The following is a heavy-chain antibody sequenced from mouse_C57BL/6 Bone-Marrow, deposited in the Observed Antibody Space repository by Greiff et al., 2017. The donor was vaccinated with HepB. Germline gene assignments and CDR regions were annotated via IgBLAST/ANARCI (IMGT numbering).Heavy chain of an antibody. CDR3: ASRGNGSSYWYFDV. J-gene: IGHJ1*03. Sequence: QVQLKQPGAELVKPGASVKMSCKASGYTFTSYWITWVKQRPGQGLEWIGDIYPGSGSTNYNEKFKSKATLTVDTSSSTAYMQLSSLTSEDSAVYYCASRGNGSSYWYFDVWGTGTTVTVSS. CDR1: GYTFTSYW. V-gene: IGHV1-55*01. D-gene: IGHD1-1*01. CDR2: IYPGSGST.